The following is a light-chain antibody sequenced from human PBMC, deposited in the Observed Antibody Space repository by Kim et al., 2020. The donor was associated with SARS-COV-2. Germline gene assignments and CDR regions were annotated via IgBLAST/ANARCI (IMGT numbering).Light chain of an antibody. CDR3: QQYGSLPFT. CDR2: DAS. CDR1: QSVRSN. J-gene: IGKJ5*01. Sequence: EIVMTQSPVTLSVSPGERATLSCRASQSVRSNLAWYQQKPGQAPRLLIYDASSRSTGIPDRFSGSGSGTDFTLTISRLEPEDFAVYYCQQYGSLPFTFGQGTRLEIK. V-gene: IGKV3-20*01.